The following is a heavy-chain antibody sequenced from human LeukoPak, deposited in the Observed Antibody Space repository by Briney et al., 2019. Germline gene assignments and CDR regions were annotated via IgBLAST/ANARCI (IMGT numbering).Heavy chain of an antibody. V-gene: IGHV1-69*06. CDR2: IIPIFGTA. J-gene: IGHJ4*02. D-gene: IGHD3-10*01. Sequence: AASVKVSCKASGGTFSSYAISWVRQAPGQGLEWMGGIIPIFGTANYAQKFQGRVTITADKSTSTAYMERRNLRSEDTAVYYFARDPSGSGSYYMSPGDYWGQGTLVTVSS. CDR3: ARDPSGSGSYYMSPGDY. CDR1: GGTFSSYA.